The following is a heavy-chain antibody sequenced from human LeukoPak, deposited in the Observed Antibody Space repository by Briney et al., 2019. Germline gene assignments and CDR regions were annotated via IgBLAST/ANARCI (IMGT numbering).Heavy chain of an antibody. CDR3: ARARAGVYGFYYYYMEV. CDR2: IYHSGST. CDR1: GYSISSGYY. J-gene: IGHJ6*03. V-gene: IGHV4-38-2*01. Sequence: SETLSLTCAVSGYSISSGYYWGWIRQPPGKGLEWIGSIYHSGSTYYNPSLKSRVTISVDTSKNQFSLKLRSVTAADTAVYYCARARAGVYGFYYYYMEVWGKGTTVTVSS. D-gene: IGHD5/OR15-5a*01.